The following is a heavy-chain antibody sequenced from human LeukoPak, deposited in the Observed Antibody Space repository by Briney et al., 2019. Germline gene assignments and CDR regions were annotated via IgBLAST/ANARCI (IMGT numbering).Heavy chain of an antibody. J-gene: IGHJ3*02. CDR2: FDPEDGET. CDR3: ATDRGWLQLGDAFDI. D-gene: IGHD5-24*01. CDR1: GYTLTELS. V-gene: IGHV1-24*01. Sequence: ASVKVSCKVSGYTLTELSMHWVRQAPGKGLEWMGGFDPEDGETIYAQKFQGRVTMTEDTSTDTAYMELSCLRSEVTAVYYCATDRGWLQLGDAFDIWGQGTMVTVSS.